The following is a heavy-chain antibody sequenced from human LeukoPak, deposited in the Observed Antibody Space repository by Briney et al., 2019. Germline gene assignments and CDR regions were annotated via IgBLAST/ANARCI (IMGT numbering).Heavy chain of an antibody. CDR2: MNPNSGNT. V-gene: IGHV1-8*01. Sequence: ASVKVSCKASGYTFTSYDINWVRQATGQGLEWMGWMNPNSGNTGYAQKFQGRVTMTRNTSMSTAYMELSSLRSEDTAVYYCARGTGDYDILTGYYTFRYWGQGTLVTVSS. J-gene: IGHJ4*02. CDR3: ARGTGDYDILTGYYTFRY. D-gene: IGHD3-9*01. CDR1: GYTFTSYD.